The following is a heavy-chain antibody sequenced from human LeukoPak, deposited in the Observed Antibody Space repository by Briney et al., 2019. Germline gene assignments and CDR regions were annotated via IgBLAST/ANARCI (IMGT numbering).Heavy chain of an antibody. J-gene: IGHJ4*02. Sequence: SETLSLTCAVYGGSFSGYYWRWIRQPPGKGLEWIGEINHSGSTNYNPSLKSRITISVDTSKNQFSLKLSSVTAADTAVYYCASSSNGYNFPPIDYWGQGTLVTVSS. CDR1: GGSFSGYY. CDR3: ASSSNGYNFPPIDY. V-gene: IGHV4-34*01. CDR2: INHSGST. D-gene: IGHD5-24*01.